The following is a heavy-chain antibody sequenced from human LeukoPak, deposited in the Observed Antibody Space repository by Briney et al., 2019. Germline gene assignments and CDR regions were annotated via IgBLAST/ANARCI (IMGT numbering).Heavy chain of an antibody. CDR1: GDSIRSYY. CDR3: ARLGALHDAFDV. V-gene: IGHV4-59*12. J-gene: IGHJ3*01. Sequence: SETLSLTCTVSGDSIRSYYWSWIRQPPGKGLEWIGNIHYSGSTKYNSPLKSRVTISVDTSNNQFSLRVTSLTAADTAVYYCARLGALHDAFDVWGQGTLVTVSS. D-gene: IGHD3-16*01. CDR2: IHYSGST.